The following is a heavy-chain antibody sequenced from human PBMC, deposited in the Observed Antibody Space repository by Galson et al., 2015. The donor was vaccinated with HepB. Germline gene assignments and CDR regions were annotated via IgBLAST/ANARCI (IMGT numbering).Heavy chain of an antibody. CDR3: VHRTRYSKTWWSGHYFDS. D-gene: IGHD6-13*01. J-gene: IGHJ4*02. V-gene: IGHV2-5*02. CDR2: LHWADDN. CDR1: GFSLSTSGVT. Sequence: PALVKPTQTLTLTCTLSGFSLSTSGVTVGWIRQPPGKALEWLALLHWADDNDRRPSLRNRLSIPTDTSTTQVVLTLTNLGPEDAGTNYCVHRTRYSKTWWSGHYFDSWGQGTLVTVSS.